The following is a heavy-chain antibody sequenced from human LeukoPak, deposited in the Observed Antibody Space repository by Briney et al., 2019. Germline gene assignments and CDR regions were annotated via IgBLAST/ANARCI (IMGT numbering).Heavy chain of an antibody. Sequence: PGGSLRLSCAASGFAFSNAWMSWVRQAPGKGLEWVGRIKSKTDGGTTDYAAPVKGRFTISRDDSKNTLYLQMNSLKTEDTAVYYCTTDVQWLVLGDFDYWGQGPLVTVSS. J-gene: IGHJ4*02. CDR2: IKSKTDGGTT. V-gene: IGHV3-15*01. CDR3: TTDVQWLVLGDFDY. CDR1: GFAFSNAW. D-gene: IGHD6-19*01.